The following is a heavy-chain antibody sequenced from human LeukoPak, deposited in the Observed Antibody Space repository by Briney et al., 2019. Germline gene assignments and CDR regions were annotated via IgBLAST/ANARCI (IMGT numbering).Heavy chain of an antibody. Sequence: VASVKVSCKASGYTFTGYYMHWVRQAPGQGLEWMGWINHNSGGTNIAQKFQGRVTMTRDTSISTAYMELSRLRSDDTAVYYCARDLTVTTQPKPHYGMDVWGQGTTVTVSS. CDR3: ARDLTVTTQPKPHYGMDV. J-gene: IGHJ6*02. D-gene: IGHD4-11*01. CDR1: GYTFTGYY. V-gene: IGHV1-2*02. CDR2: INHNSGGT.